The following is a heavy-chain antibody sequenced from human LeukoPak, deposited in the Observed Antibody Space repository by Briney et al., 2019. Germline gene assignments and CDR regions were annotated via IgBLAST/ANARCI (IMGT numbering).Heavy chain of an antibody. CDR2: ISYDGVYK. CDR1: GFTFRNYA. CDR3: ARDEFDGYNLGPSIY. D-gene: IGHD5-24*01. J-gene: IGHJ4*02. Sequence: GGSLRLSCAASGFTFRNYAMHWVRQTPEKGLEWVAVISYDGVYKNYADSVKGRFTISRDDPKNTLYLQTNSLRTEDTGLYYCARDEFDGYNLGPSIYWGQGTLVTVSS. V-gene: IGHV3-30*04.